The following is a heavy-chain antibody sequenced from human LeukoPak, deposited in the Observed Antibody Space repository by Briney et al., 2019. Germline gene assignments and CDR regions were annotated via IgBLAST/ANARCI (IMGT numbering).Heavy chain of an antibody. V-gene: IGHV3-30-3*01. D-gene: IGHD3-16*02. CDR1: GFTFSSYW. J-gene: IGHJ4*02. Sequence: PGGSLRLSCAASGFTFSSYWMSWVRQAPGKGLEWVAVISYDGSNKYYADSVKGRFTISRDNSKNTLYLQMNSLRAEDTAVYYCAREYYDYVWGSYRYQAQYYFDYWGQGTLVTVSS. CDR3: AREYYDYVWGSYRYQAQYYFDY. CDR2: ISYDGSNK.